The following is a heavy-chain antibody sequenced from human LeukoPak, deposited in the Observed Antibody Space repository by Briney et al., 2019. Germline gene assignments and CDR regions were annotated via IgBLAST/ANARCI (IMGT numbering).Heavy chain of an antibody. Sequence: GRSLRLSCVASGFSFSDFGIHWVRQAPGKGLEWVAVMWYDGRRTYYADSVKGRFTISRDTFKNTLYLQMSSLRAEDTAVYYCARDIDTTSHYGWFDPWGQGTLVTASS. CDR3: ARDIDTTSHYGWFDP. CDR2: MWYDGRRT. V-gene: IGHV3-33*01. D-gene: IGHD2/OR15-2a*01. CDR1: GFSFSDFG. J-gene: IGHJ5*02.